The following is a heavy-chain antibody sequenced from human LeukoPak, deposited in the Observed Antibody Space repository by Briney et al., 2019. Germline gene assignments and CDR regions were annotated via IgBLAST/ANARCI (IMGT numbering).Heavy chain of an antibody. V-gene: IGHV3-33*01. J-gene: IGHJ3*01. Sequence: PGGSLRLSCAVSGFSFETFGIHWVRQAPGKGLEWVSIIYYDGNREFYADSVQGRFTISRDNARYMVWLQMNSLTVEDTAVYYCARGYSGHSYVFDLWGQGTMVTV. CDR3: ARGYSGHSYVFDL. D-gene: IGHD3-22*01. CDR2: IYYDGNRE. CDR1: GFSFETFG.